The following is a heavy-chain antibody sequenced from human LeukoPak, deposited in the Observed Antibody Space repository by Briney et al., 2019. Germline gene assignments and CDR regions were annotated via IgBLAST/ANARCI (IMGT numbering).Heavy chain of an antibody. Sequence: PGGSLRLSCAASGFTVSSNYMSWVRQAPGKGLEWVSVIYSGGSTYYADSVKGRFTISRDNSKNTLYLQMNSLRAEDTAVYYCARAPDDSSYYDNWGQGTLVTVSS. CDR1: GFTVSSNY. CDR2: IYSGGST. D-gene: IGHD3-22*01. V-gene: IGHV3-66*01. J-gene: IGHJ4*02. CDR3: ARAPDDSSYYDN.